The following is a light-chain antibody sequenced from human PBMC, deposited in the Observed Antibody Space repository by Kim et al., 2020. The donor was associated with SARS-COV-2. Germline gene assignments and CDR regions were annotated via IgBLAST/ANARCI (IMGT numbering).Light chain of an antibody. CDR2: EVS. V-gene: IGLV2-23*02. J-gene: IGLJ2*01. CDR3: CSYAGITTFVV. CDR1: TSDVGSYNL. Sequence: QSALTQPASVSGSPGQSITISCTGTTSDVGSYNLVSWYQQHPGKAPELMIYEVSKRPSGVSNRFSASKSGNTASLTISGLQAEDEADYYCCSYAGITTFVVFGGGTKLTVL.